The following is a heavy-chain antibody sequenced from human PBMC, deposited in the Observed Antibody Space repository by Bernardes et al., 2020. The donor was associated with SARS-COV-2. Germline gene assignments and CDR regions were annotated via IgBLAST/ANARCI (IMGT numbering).Heavy chain of an antibody. CDR2: IRNKGRSYTT. J-gene: IGHJ4*02. CDR1: GFTFSDHN. D-gene: IGHD2-21*01. Sequence: GGSLRLSCAASGFTFSDHNMDWVRQAPGKGLEWIARIRNKGRSYTTEYAASVKGRFTISGDESTNSLFLQMNSLKTEDTAMYYCARSPLGIAPFDYWGQGTLGTVSS. V-gene: IGHV3-72*01. CDR3: ARSPLGIAPFDY.